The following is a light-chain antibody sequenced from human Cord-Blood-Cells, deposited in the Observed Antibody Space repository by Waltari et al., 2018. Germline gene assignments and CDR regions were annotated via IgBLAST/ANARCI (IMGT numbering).Light chain of an antibody. Sequence: QSALTQPASVSGSPGQSITISCTGTSSDVGGYNYVSWYQQHPGKAPKLMIYDVTKRPSGVSSRFSGSRSGHKASLTISGLQAEEEADYYCSSYTSSSTYVFGTGTKVTVL. CDR1: SSDVGGYNY. J-gene: IGLJ1*01. CDR3: SSYTSSSTYV. V-gene: IGLV2-14*01. CDR2: DVT.